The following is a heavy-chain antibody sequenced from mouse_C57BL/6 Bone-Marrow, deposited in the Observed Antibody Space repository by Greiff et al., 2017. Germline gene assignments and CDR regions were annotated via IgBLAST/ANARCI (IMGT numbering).Heavy chain of an antibody. CDR1: GYTFTSYW. CDR3: APYEYDGGFAY. J-gene: IGHJ3*01. Sequence: QVQLQQPGAELVMPGASVKLSCKASGYTFTSYWMHWVKQRPGQGLEWIGEIDPSDSYTNYNQKFKGKSTLTVDKSSSTAYMQLSSLTSEDSAVYYCAPYEYDGGFAYWGQGTLVTVSA. CDR2: IDPSDSYT. D-gene: IGHD2-4*01. V-gene: IGHV1-69*01.